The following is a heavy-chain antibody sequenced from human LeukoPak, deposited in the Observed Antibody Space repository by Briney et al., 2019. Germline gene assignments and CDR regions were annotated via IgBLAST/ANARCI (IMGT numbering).Heavy chain of an antibody. CDR1: GFTFSSYA. Sequence: HSGGSLRLSCAASGFTFSSYAMSWVRQAPGKGLEWVSAISGSGGSTYYADSVKGRFTISRDNSKNTLYLQMNSLRAEDTAVYYCAKEPYCSGGSCENWFDPWGQGTLVTVSS. CDR3: AKEPYCSGGSCENWFDP. J-gene: IGHJ5*02. CDR2: ISGSGGST. D-gene: IGHD2-15*01. V-gene: IGHV3-23*01.